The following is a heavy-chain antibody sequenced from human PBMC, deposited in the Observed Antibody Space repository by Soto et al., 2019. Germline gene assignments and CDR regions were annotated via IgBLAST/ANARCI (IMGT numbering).Heavy chain of an antibody. Sequence: ASVKVSCTASGYTFTSYDINWVRQATGQGLEWMGWMNPNSGNTGYAQKFQGRVTMTRNTSISTAYMELSSLRSEDTAVYYCEISGYCSGGSCYGGDYYMDVWGKGATVTVSS. CDR1: GYTFTSYD. CDR3: EISGYCSGGSCYGGDYYMDV. V-gene: IGHV1-8*01. J-gene: IGHJ6*03. CDR2: MNPNSGNT. D-gene: IGHD2-15*01.